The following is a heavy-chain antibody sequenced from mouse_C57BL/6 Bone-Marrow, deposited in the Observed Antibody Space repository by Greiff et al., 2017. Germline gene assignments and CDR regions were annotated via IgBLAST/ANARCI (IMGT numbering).Heavy chain of an antibody. Sequence: EVMLVESGGGLVQPGGSLKLSCAASGFTFSDYGMAWVRQAPRKGPEWVAFISNLAYSIYYADTVTGRFTISRENAKNTLYLEMSSLRAEDTAMYYCARLHLRAMDYWGQGTSVTVSS. CDR1: GFTFSDYG. CDR3: ARLHLRAMDY. CDR2: ISNLAYSI. V-gene: IGHV5-15*01. D-gene: IGHD1-1*01. J-gene: IGHJ4*01.